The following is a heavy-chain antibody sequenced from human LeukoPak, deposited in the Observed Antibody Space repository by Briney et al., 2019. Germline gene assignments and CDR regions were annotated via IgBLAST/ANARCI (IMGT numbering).Heavy chain of an antibody. Sequence: GGSLRLSCVVSGFTFSTYATSWVRQAPGKGLEWVSGIGGSGGDTFYADSVRGRFTVSGDNSKNTLFLQIDSLRTEDTAVYYCARGQVTAASGLRFDYWGQGTLVTVSS. V-gene: IGHV3-23*01. CDR2: IGGSGGDT. CDR1: GFTFSTYA. CDR3: ARGQVTAASGLRFDY. J-gene: IGHJ4*02. D-gene: IGHD6-13*01.